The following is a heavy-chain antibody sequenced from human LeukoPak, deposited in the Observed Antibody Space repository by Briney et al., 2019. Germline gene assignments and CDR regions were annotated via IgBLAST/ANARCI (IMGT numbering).Heavy chain of an antibody. CDR1: GFTFSSYG. CDR3: ARDRLGDYETYAFDI. Sequence: GGSLRLSCAASGFTFSSYGMHWVRQAPGKGLEWVSYISSSGSTIYYADSVKGRFTISRDNAKNSLYLQMNSLRAEDTAVYYCARDRLGDYETYAFDIWGQGTMVTVSS. V-gene: IGHV3-48*04. J-gene: IGHJ3*02. CDR2: ISSSGSTI. D-gene: IGHD4-17*01.